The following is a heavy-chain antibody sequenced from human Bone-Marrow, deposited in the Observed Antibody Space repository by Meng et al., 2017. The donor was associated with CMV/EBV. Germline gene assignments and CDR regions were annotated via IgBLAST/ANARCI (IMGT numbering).Heavy chain of an antibody. CDR2: IYYSGST. CDR3: ARYCRSSSCHPYYYYGVDV. V-gene: IGHV4-61*01. Sequence: SETLSLTCTVSGGSISGGSISTYSWTWIRQPPGKGLEWIGYIYYSGSTNYNPSLKSRVTISVDTSKNQFSLKLTSVTAADTAVYYCARYCRSSSCHPYYYYGVDVWGQGTTVTVSS. D-gene: IGHD2-2*01. J-gene: IGHJ6*02. CDR1: GGSISGGSISTYS.